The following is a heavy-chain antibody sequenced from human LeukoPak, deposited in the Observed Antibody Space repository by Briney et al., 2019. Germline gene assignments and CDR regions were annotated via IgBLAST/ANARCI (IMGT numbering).Heavy chain of an antibody. J-gene: IGHJ4*02. Sequence: ASVKVSCKASGYTFTSYGISWVRQAPGQGLEWMGWISAYNGNTNYAQKLQGRVTMTTDTSTSTAYMELRSLRSDDTAVYYCARETLDYYDSSGTFDYWDQGTLVTVSS. V-gene: IGHV1-18*01. CDR1: GYTFTSYG. CDR2: ISAYNGNT. CDR3: ARETLDYYDSSGTFDY. D-gene: IGHD3-22*01.